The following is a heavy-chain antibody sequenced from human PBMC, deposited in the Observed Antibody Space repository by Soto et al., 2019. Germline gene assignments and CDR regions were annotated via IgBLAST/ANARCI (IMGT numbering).Heavy chain of an antibody. J-gene: IGHJ4*02. V-gene: IGHV4-59*01. CDR2: IYYSGST. D-gene: IGHD3-10*01. Sequence: QVQLQESGPGLVKPSETLSLTCTVSGGSISSYYWSWIRQPPGKGLEWIGYIYYSGSTNYNPSLKSRVTISVDTSKNQFSLKLSSVTAADTAVYYCARGDGSMVQGVIIHFMDYWGQGTLVTVSS. CDR1: GGSISSYY. CDR3: ARGDGSMVQGVIIHFMDY.